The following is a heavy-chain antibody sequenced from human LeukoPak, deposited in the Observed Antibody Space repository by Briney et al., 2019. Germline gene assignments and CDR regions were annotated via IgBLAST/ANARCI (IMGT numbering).Heavy chain of an antibody. J-gene: IGHJ4*02. CDR1: GYTFTSYY. D-gene: IGHD3-22*01. V-gene: IGHV1-46*01. CDR3: ARDYYDSSGYRGAFGY. CDR2: INPSGGST. Sequence: ASVKVSCKASGYTFTSYYMHWVRQAPGQGLEWMGIINPSGGSTSYAQKFQGRVTMTRDTSTSTAYMELSSLRSEDTAVYYCARDYYDSSGYRGAFGYWGQGTLVTVSS.